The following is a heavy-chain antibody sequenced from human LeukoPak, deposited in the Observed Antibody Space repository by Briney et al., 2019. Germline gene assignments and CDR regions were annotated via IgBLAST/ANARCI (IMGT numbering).Heavy chain of an antibody. V-gene: IGHV1-2*02. CDR1: GYTFTGYY. Sequence: GASVKVSCKASGYTFTGYYMHWVRQAPGQGLEWMGWINPNSGGTNYAQKFQGRVTMTRDTSISTAYMELSRLRSDDTAVYYCARDRGGSSGWYGFDYWGQGTLVTVSS. CDR3: ARDRGGSSGWYGFDY. CDR2: INPNSGGT. J-gene: IGHJ4*02. D-gene: IGHD6-19*01.